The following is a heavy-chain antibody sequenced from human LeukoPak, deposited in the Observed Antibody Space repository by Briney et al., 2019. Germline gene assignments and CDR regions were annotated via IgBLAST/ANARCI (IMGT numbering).Heavy chain of an antibody. D-gene: IGHD2-21*01. V-gene: IGHV1-46*01. J-gene: IGHJ2*01. CDR2: INPSGGST. Sequence: ASVKVSCKASGYTFTSYYMHWVRQAPGQGLEWMGIINPSGGSTSYAQKFQGRVTMTRDTSTSTVYMELSSLRSEDTAVYYCARSPGVVVVEWYSDLWGRGTLVTVSS. CDR3: ARSPGVVVVEWYSDL. CDR1: GYTFTSYY.